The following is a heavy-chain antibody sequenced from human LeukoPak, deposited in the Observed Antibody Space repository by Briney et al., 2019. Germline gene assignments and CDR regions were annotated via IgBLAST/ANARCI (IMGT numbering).Heavy chain of an antibody. Sequence: GGSLRLSFAASGFTFSSYAMSLVRQAPGKGLEWVSAISGSGGSTYYADSVKGRFAISRDNSKNTLYLQMNSLRAEDTAVYYCAKERYSYGYVDFQHWGQGTLVTVSS. CDR2: ISGSGGST. CDR1: GFTFSSYA. D-gene: IGHD5-18*01. CDR3: AKERYSYGYVDFQH. J-gene: IGHJ1*01. V-gene: IGHV3-23*01.